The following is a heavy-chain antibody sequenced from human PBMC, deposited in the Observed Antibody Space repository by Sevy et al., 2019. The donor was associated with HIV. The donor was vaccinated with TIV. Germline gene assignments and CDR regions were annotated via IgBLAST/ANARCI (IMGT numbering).Heavy chain of an antibody. CDR3: AKGLILEWSWYGMDV. V-gene: IGHV3-53*01. D-gene: IGHD3-3*01. J-gene: IGHJ6*02. CDR1: GFTVSSNY. Sequence: GGSLRLSCAASGFTVSSNYMSWVRQAPGKGLEWVSVIFSDSNTYYADSVKVRFTISRDNSKNTLYLQMKSLRAEDTAVYYCAKGLILEWSWYGMDVWGQGTTVTVSS. CDR2: IFSDSNT.